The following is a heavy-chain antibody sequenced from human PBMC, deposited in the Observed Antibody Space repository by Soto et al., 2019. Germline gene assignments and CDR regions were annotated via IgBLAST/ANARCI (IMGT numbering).Heavy chain of an antibody. Sequence: GGSLRLSCAGSGFTFSKYAMTWVRQGPGKGLEWVSVISGSGGSAPYADSVQGRFTISRDNSNNTLYLQMNSLRAEDTAIYSCVREASGWYSRGSFDFWGRGTMVTVSS. J-gene: IGHJ3*01. V-gene: IGHV3-23*01. CDR1: GFTFSKYA. D-gene: IGHD6-13*01. CDR3: VREASGWYSRGSFDF. CDR2: ISGSGGSA.